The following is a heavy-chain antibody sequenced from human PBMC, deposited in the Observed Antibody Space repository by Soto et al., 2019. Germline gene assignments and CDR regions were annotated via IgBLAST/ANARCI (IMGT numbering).Heavy chain of an antibody. J-gene: IGHJ4*02. V-gene: IGHV3-23*01. Sequence: EVQLLESGGGLVQPEGSLRLSCAASGFTFSSYAMSWVRQAPGKGLEWVSAISGSGGSTYYADSVKGRFTISRDNSKNPLYLQMNSLRAEDTAVYYCAKENGYSSSWFEFDYWGQGTLVTVSS. CDR2: ISGSGGST. CDR3: AKENGYSSSWFEFDY. D-gene: IGHD6-13*01. CDR1: GFTFSSYA.